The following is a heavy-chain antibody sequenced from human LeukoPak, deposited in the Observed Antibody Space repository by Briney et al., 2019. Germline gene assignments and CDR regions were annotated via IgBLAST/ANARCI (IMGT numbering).Heavy chain of an antibody. CDR1: GYSFTSYW. CDR3: ATLAVAGHYYFDY. CDR2: IYPGDPDT. Sequence: GASLKISCKGSGYSFTSYWIGWVRQMPGKGLEWMGIIYPGDPDTRYSPSFQGQVTISADKSISTAYLQWSSLKASDTAMYYCATLAVAGHYYFDYWGQGTLVTVSS. D-gene: IGHD6-19*01. V-gene: IGHV5-51*01. J-gene: IGHJ4*02.